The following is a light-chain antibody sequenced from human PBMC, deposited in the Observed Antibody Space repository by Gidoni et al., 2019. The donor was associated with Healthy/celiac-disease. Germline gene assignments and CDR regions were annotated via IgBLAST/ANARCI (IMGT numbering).Light chain of an antibody. J-gene: IGKJ1*01. CDR1: QSILHSNGYNY. CDR3: MQALQTPWT. V-gene: IGKV2-28*01. Sequence: DSVMNQSPLSLHVTPGETASISCRSSQSILHSNGYNYLDWYLQKPGQSPQLLIYLGSNRASGVPDRFSGSRSGTDFTLKISRVEAEDVGVYYCMQALQTPWTFXXXTKVEIK. CDR2: LGS.